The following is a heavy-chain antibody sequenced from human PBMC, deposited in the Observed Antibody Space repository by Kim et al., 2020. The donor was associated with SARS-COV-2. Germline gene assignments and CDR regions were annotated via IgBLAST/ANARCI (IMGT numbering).Heavy chain of an antibody. CDR1: GFTFSDYY. J-gene: IGHJ6*02. CDR2: ISSSGSTI. CDR3: ARAGGSYYSPYYYYYYGMDV. V-gene: IGHV3-11*01. D-gene: IGHD3-10*01. Sequence: GGSLRLSCSASGFTFSDYYMSWIRQAPGKGLEWVSYISSSGSTIYYADSVKGRFTISRDNAKNSLYLQMNSLRAEDTAVYYCARAGGSYYSPYYYYYYGMDVWGQGTTVTVSS.